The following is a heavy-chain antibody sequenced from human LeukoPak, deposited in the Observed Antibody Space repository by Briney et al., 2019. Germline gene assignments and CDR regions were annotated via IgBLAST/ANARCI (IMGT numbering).Heavy chain of an antibody. CDR3: GRQTDYGEFDH. CDR1: GFTFSSNW. V-gene: IGHV3-7*01. Sequence: GGSMRLSCVASGFTFSSNWMSWVRQAPGKGLEWVANIKQDGSEKYYVDSVKGRFTISRDNAKNSLYLQMNSLRAEDTAVYYCGRQTDYGEFDHWGQGTLVTVSS. CDR2: IKQDGSEK. J-gene: IGHJ4*02. D-gene: IGHD4-17*01.